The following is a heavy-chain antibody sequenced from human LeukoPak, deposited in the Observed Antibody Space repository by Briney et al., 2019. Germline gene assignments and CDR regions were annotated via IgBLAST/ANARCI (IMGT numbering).Heavy chain of an antibody. V-gene: IGHV3-21*01. Sequence: GGSLRLSCAASGFTFSSYSMNWVRQAPGEGLEWVSSISSSSSHIYYADSVKGRFTISRDNAKNSLYLQMNSLRAEDTAVYYCARDSRATYYYDSSGMGNWFDPWGQGTLVTVSS. CDR2: ISSSSSHI. J-gene: IGHJ5*02. CDR3: ARDSRATYYYDSSGMGNWFDP. CDR1: GFTFSSYS. D-gene: IGHD3-22*01.